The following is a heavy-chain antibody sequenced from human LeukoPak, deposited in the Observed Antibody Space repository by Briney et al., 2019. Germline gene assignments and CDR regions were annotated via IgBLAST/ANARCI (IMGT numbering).Heavy chain of an antibody. J-gene: IGHJ3*02. Sequence: ASVKVSCKASGGTFSSYAISWVRQAPGQGLEWMGRIIPILGIANYAQKFQGRVTITADKSTSTAYMELSSLRSEDTAVYYCARSGYSYGFAFDIWGQGTIVTVSS. CDR1: GGTFSSYA. V-gene: IGHV1-69*04. D-gene: IGHD5-18*01. CDR3: ARSGYSYGFAFDI. CDR2: IIPILGIA.